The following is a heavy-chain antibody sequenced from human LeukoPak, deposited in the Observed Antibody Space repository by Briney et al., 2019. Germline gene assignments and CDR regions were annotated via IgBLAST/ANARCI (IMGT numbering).Heavy chain of an antibody. CDR2: IIPIFGTA. J-gene: IGHJ4*02. V-gene: IGHV1-69*05. CDR3: ARTPLGYCSGGSCYGALFDY. CDR1: GGTFSSYA. Sequence: SVNVSFKGSGGTFSSYAISWVRQAPGQGLEWMGGIIPIFGTANYAQKFPGRVTITTDESTSTAYMELSSLRSDDTAVYYCARTPLGYCSGGSCYGALFDYWGQGTLVTVSS. D-gene: IGHD2-15*01.